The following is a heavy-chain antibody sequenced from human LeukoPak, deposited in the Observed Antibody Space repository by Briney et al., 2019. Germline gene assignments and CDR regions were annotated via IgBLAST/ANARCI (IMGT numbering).Heavy chain of an antibody. Sequence: ASVKVSCKASGYTFTSHYMHWVRQAPGQGLEWMGIINPSGGSTSYAQEFQGRVTMTRDTSTSTVYMELSSLRSEDTAVYYCARDGLTVSGFDYWGQGTLVTVSS. D-gene: IGHD2-8*02. CDR2: INPSGGST. J-gene: IGHJ4*02. V-gene: IGHV1-46*01. CDR3: ARDGLTVSGFDY. CDR1: GYTFTSHY.